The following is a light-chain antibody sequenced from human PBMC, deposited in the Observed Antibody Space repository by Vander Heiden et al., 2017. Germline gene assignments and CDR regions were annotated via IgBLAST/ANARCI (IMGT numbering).Light chain of an antibody. V-gene: IGKV3-15*01. CDR2: G. J-gene: IGKJ2*01. CDR1: QSVSSN. Sequence: EIVMTQSPATLSVSPGERATLSCRASQSVSSNLAWYQQKPGQAPRLLIYGAARFSGSGSGTEFTLTISSLQSEDFAAYYCQQYNNWPPYTFGQGTKLEIK. CDR3: QQYNNWPPYT.